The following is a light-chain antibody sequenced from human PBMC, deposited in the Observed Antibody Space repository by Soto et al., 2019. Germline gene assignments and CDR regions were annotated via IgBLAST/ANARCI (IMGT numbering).Light chain of an antibody. CDR3: QAWDSSTWV. J-gene: IGLJ3*02. V-gene: IGLV3-1*01. CDR1: KLGDKY. Sequence: SYELTQPPSVSVSPGQTASITCSGDKLGDKYACWYQQKPGQSPVLVIYQDSKRHSGIPERFSGSNSGNTATLTISGTQAMDEADYSCQAWDSSTWVFGGGTKLTVL. CDR2: QDS.